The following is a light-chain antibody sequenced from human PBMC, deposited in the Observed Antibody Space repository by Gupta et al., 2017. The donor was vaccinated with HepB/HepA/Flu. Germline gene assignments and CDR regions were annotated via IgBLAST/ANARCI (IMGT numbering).Light chain of an antibody. J-gene: IGKJ1*01. CDR3: LQNNAYPWT. V-gene: IGKV1-17*01. CDR2: AAS. CDR1: QGIRID. Sequence: DIKMTQSTSSLAASVGDRVTITCRASQGIRIDLGWYQQKPGKAPKRLIYAASSLQSGVPSRFSGSGSGTEFTLTINSLQPEDFATYYCLQNNAYPWTFGQGTKVEIK.